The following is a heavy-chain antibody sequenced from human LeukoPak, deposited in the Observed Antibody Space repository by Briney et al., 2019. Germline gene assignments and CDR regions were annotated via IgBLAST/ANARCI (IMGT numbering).Heavy chain of an antibody. J-gene: IGHJ4*02. CDR3: ATAAYDSNGFTANHDY. V-gene: IGHV3-53*01. Sequence: PGGSLRLSCAASGFIVSNNYMSWVRQAPGKGLEWVSVLYSDGTTYYADSVKGRFTISRDNSKNTLYLQMNNLRAEHTAVYYCATAAYDSNGFTANHDYWGQGTLVTVSS. CDR1: GFIVSNNY. D-gene: IGHD3-22*01. CDR2: LYSDGTT.